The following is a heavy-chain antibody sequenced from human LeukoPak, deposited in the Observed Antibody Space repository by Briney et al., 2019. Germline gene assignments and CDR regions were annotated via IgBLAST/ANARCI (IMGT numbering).Heavy chain of an antibody. CDR3: ARDVSWFHTYYYDSSGYYPLDY. J-gene: IGHJ4*02. CDR1: GFTFSSYS. V-gene: IGHV3-21*01. CDR2: ISSSSSYI. Sequence: NSGGSLRLSCAASGFTFSSYSMNWVRQAPGKGLEWVSSISSSSSYIYYADSVKGRFTISRDNAKISLYLQMNSLRAEDTAVYYCARDVSWFHTYYYDSSGYYPLDYWGQGTLVTVSS. D-gene: IGHD3-22*01.